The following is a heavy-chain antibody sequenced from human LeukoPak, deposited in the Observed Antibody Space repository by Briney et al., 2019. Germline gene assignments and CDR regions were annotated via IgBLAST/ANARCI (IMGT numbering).Heavy chain of an antibody. CDR1: GFTFSNHW. CDR2: LKQDGSER. V-gene: IGHV3-7*05. D-gene: IGHD3-9*01. CDR3: ARHFTTGSIDH. Sequence: GGSLRLSCAASGFTFSNHWMNWVRRAPGKGLEGVGNLKQDGSERYYVDTVKGRFTISRDNSRNSLYLQMNSLRAEDTAVYYCARHFTTGSIDHLGQGNLVTVSS. J-gene: IGHJ4*02.